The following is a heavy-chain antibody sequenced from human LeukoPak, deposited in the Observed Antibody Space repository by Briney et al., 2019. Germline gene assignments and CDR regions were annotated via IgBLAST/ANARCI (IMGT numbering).Heavy chain of an antibody. Sequence: GGSLRLSCAASGFTFNNYGMHWVRQAPGKGLEWVAVISYDGSNKYYADSLKDRFTISRDNSKNTLYLQMNSLRAEDTAVYYCAKRHNGSHYLFDYWGHGTLVTVSS. V-gene: IGHV3-30*18. CDR2: ISYDGSNK. D-gene: IGHD1-26*01. CDR3: AKRHNGSHYLFDY. J-gene: IGHJ4*01. CDR1: GFTFNNYG.